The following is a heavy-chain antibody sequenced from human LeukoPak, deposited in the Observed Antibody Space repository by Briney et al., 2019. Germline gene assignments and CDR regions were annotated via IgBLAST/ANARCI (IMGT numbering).Heavy chain of an antibody. CDR2: VSASGTRT. CDR1: GFTFSNYA. CDR3: AKAPFGAAQYYFDY. J-gene: IGHJ4*02. V-gene: IGHV3-23*01. Sequence: HPGGSLRLSCVASGFTFSNYAMSWVRQAPGKGLEWVSGVSASGTRTYHADSVKGRFTISRDNSKNTLYLQMNSLRGDDTAIYYRAKAPFGAAQYYFDYWGQGTLVPVSS. D-gene: IGHD3-3*01.